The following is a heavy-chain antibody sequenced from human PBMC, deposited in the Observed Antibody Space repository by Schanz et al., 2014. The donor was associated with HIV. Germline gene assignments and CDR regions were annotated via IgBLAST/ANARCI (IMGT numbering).Heavy chain of an antibody. V-gene: IGHV3-11*04. Sequence: QVQLVESGGGLVKPGGSLRLSCAASGFTFNDYYMTWIRQAPGKGLEWVSYISHTGTDTYYVDSVNGRFTISRDNAKNSLYLQMNSLRAEDTAVYYCAREKDLGYSSALGFWGQGTLVTVSS. CDR3: AREKDLGYSSALGF. D-gene: IGHD6-13*01. CDR1: GFTFNDYY. CDR2: ISHTGTDT. J-gene: IGHJ4*02.